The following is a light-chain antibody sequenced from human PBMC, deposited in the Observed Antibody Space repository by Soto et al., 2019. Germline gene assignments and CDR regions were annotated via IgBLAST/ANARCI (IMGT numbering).Light chain of an antibody. CDR2: DVS. CDR1: SSDVGGFKY. Sequence: QSALTQPRSVSGSPGQSVTISCTGTSSDVGGFKYVSWYQQYPGKAPKFIIYDVSKRPSGVPDRFSGSKSGNTASLTISGLQAEDEADYYCCSYAAAYPPVFGGGTQLTVL. V-gene: IGLV2-11*01. CDR3: CSYAAAYPPV. J-gene: IGLJ2*01.